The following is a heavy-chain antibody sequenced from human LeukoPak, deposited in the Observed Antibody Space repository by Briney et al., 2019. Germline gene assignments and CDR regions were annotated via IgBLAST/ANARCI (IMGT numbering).Heavy chain of an antibody. D-gene: IGHD6-6*01. CDR2: INHSGST. CDR1: GITLSNYG. V-gene: IGHV4-34*01. J-gene: IGHJ6*03. CDR3: ARGLAARRGSYYYYYMDV. Sequence: PGGSLRLSCAVSGITLSNYGMSWVRQAPGKGLEWIGEINHSGSTNYNPSLKSRVTISVDTSKNQFSLKLSSVTAADTAVYYCARGLAARRGSYYYYYMDVWGKGTTVTVSS.